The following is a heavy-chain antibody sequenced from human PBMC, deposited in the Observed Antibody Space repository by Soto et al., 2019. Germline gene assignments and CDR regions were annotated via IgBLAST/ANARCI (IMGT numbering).Heavy chain of an antibody. D-gene: IGHD1-1*01. V-gene: IGHV3-30*18. CDR2: MSQDGNKK. Sequence: QVQLVESGGGVVQPGRSLRLSCAASGFSFSDYAIHWVRQAPGKGLEWVSLMSQDGNKKYYADSVKGRSSLSRDNSKSTLYLQLNSLRVEDPAVYYCAKERYVTTLDYFGMDVWGQGTTVTVSS. CDR1: GFSFSDYA. J-gene: IGHJ6*02. CDR3: AKERYVTTLDYFGMDV.